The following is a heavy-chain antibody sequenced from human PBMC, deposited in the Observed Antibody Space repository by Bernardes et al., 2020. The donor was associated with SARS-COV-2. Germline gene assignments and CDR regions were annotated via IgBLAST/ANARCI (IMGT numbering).Heavy chain of an antibody. Sequence: GGSLRLSCAASVFSFSTSWMHWGLQAPGTGLVWVARLNPAGSSTDYADSVKGRFTISRNNAKNTLYLQMNSLRADETAVYYCATGGDGASAPGMDVWGQGTMVTVSS. CDR3: ATGGDGASAPGMDV. V-gene: IGHV3-74*01. D-gene: IGHD3-16*01. J-gene: IGHJ6*02. CDR1: VFSFSTSW. CDR2: LNPAGSST.